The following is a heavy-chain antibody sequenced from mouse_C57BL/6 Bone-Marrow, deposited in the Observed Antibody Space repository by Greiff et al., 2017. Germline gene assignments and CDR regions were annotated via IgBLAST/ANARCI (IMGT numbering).Heavy chain of an antibody. V-gene: IGHV1-76*01. CDR2: IYPGSGNT. CDR1: GYTFTDYY. D-gene: IGHD1-1*01. Sequence: VQLQQSGAELVRPGASVKLSCKASGYTFTDYYINWVKQRPGQGLEWIARIYPGSGNTYYNEKFKGKATLTAEKSSSTAYMQLSSLTSEVSAVYFCARYHYGSSYWYFDVWGTGTTVTVSS. J-gene: IGHJ1*03. CDR3: ARYHYGSSYWYFDV.